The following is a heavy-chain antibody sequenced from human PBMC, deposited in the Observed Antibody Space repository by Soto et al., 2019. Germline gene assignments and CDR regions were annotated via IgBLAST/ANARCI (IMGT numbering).Heavy chain of an antibody. J-gene: IGHJ6*02. D-gene: IGHD3-10*01. V-gene: IGHV3-33*01. Sequence: QVQLVESGGGVVQPGRSLRLSCAASGFTFSSYGVHWVRQAPGKGLEWVAVIWYDGSNKYYADSVKGRFTISRDNSKNTLYLQMNSLRAEDTAVYYCARAVWFGEFGAGMDVWGQGTTVTVSS. CDR3: ARAVWFGEFGAGMDV. CDR2: IWYDGSNK. CDR1: GFTFSSYG.